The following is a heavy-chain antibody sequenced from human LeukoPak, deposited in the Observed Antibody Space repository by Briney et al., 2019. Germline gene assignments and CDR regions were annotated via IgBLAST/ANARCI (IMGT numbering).Heavy chain of an antibody. CDR2: ISSSSSYI. D-gene: IGHD6-13*01. V-gene: IGHV3-21*05. Sequence: PGGSLRLSCAASGFTFSSYEMNWVRQAPGKGLEWVSYISSSSSYIYYADSVKGRFTISRDNAKNSLYLQMNSLRAEDTAVYYCARVPSSSWGYYYYYYMDVWGKGTTVTVSS. CDR1: GFTFSSYE. CDR3: ARVPSSSWGYYYYYYMDV. J-gene: IGHJ6*03.